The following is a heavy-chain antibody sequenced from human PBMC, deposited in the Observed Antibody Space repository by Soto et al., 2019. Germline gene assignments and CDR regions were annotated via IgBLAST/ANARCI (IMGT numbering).Heavy chain of an antibody. D-gene: IGHD2-15*01. J-gene: IGHJ4*02. V-gene: IGHV1-46*01. CDR1: GYTFSSYY. CDR3: ARGEVVAATSYCDY. Sequence: ASVKVSCKXSGYTFSSYYIHWVRQAPGQGLEWLGLITTSGGHAYYAQKFQGRVALTRDTSTSTVYMDLTSLTSEDTAVYYCARGEVVAATSYCDYWGQGTLVTVSS. CDR2: ITTSGGHA.